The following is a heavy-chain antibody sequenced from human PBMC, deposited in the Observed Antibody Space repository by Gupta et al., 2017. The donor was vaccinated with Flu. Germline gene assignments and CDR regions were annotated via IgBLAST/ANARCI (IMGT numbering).Heavy chain of an antibody. Sequence: EVHLVESGGGLVEPGESLSISCAGSGLRFDYPWMNWVRQAPGKGLEWVGRIKNKGDGEGTEYAAPVRGRFTISRDDSKNTLYLHMNILKTEDTAVYYCTTGTRAGDFVEDGYWGQGTLVTVSS. J-gene: IGHJ4*02. CDR2: IKNKGDGEGT. CDR3: TTGTRAGDFVEDGY. D-gene: IGHD4-17*01. V-gene: IGHV3-15*01. CDR1: GLRFDYPW.